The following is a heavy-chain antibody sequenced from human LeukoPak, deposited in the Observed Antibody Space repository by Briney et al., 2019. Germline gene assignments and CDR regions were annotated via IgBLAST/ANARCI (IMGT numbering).Heavy chain of an antibody. V-gene: IGHV4-38-2*02. CDR3: ARINFNPDY. Sequence: PSETLSLTCSVSGYSISRGYHWAWVRQPPGKGLEWIGSVHHSGATYYNPSLNSRLPISADTSKNQFSLKMDSVTAADTAVYYCARINFNPDYWGQGTLVSVSS. CDR2: VHHSGAT. D-gene: IGHD1-14*01. J-gene: IGHJ4*02. CDR1: GYSISRGYH.